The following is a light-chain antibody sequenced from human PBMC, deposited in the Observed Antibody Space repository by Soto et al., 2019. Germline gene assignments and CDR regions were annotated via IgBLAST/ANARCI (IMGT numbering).Light chain of an antibody. V-gene: IGLV2-14*01. CDR2: EVS. Sequence: QSVLTQPASVSGSPGQSITISCTGSSSDIGRYDHVSWYQHHPGKAPKLLISEVSSRPSGVSTRFSGSKSGYTASLTISGLQAEDEADYYCNSHTSGDFRVFXTGTKVTVL. CDR1: SSDIGRYDH. J-gene: IGLJ1*01. CDR3: NSHTSGDFRV.